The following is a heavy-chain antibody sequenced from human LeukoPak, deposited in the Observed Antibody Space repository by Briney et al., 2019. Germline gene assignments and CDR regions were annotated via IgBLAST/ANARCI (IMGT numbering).Heavy chain of an antibody. CDR3: ARDLRGNDDNVGYFAY. CDR2: ISYDGTYQ. J-gene: IGHJ4*02. CDR1: GFTFNNYA. D-gene: IGHD1-1*01. Sequence: GGSLRLSCTASGFTFNNYAMHWVRQAPGKGLEWEAIISYDGTYQYYADSVKGRFTVSRDNSRNKVFLQMNSLRAEDLAVYYCARDLRGNDDNVGYFAYWGQGTLVTVSS. V-gene: IGHV3-30*04.